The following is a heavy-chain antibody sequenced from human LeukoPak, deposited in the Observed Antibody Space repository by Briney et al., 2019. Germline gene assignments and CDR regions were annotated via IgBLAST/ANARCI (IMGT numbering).Heavy chain of an antibody. CDR2: INPNSGGT. Sequence: ASVKVSCKASGYTFTGYYMHWVRQAPGQGLEWMGWINPNSGGTNYAQKFQGRVTMTRDTSISTAYMELSRLRSDDTAVYYCAREVGACSSTSCYTEQHYYFDYWGQGTLVTVSS. V-gene: IGHV1-2*02. CDR1: GYTFTGYY. J-gene: IGHJ4*02. D-gene: IGHD2-2*02. CDR3: AREVGACSSTSCYTEQHYYFDY.